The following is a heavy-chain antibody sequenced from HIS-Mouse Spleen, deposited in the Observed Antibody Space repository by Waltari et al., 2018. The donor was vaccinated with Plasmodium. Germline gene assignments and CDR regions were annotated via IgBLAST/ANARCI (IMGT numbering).Heavy chain of an antibody. V-gene: IGHV3-53*01. CDR1: GFTVSSNY. D-gene: IGHD4-17*01. CDR2: IYSGGST. J-gene: IGHJ3*02. Sequence: EVQLVESGGGLIQHGGSLRLSCAASGFTVSSNYMSWVGQAPGRGLEWVSVIYSGGSTYYADSVKGRFTISRDNSKNTLYLQMNSLRAEDTAVYYCASKTTVTNHAFDIWGQGTMVTVSS. CDR3: ASKTTVTNHAFDI.